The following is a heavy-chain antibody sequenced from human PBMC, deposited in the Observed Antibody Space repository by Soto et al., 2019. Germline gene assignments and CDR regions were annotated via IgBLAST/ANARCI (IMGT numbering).Heavy chain of an antibody. CDR3: ARDLAGRADV. J-gene: IGHJ6*02. Sequence: HPGGSLRLSCVASESTFSSYWMHWVRQTPGKGLVWVSRLNEDGSFTSYADSVQGRLTIFRDNAKKTLYLQMNSLRAEDTDVYYCARDLAGRADVWGQGTKVTVSS. V-gene: IGHV3-74*01. CDR1: ESTFSSYW. CDR2: LNEDGSFT.